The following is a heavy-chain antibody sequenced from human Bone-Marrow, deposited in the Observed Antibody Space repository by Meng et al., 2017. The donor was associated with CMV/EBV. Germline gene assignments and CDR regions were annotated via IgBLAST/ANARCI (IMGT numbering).Heavy chain of an antibody. CDR2: IYPGDSDT. CDR1: GYSFTTYW. V-gene: IGHV5-51*01. CDR3: ARSYDTSGSAYYFDY. J-gene: IGHJ4*02. D-gene: IGHD3-22*01. Sequence: SGYSFTTYWIGWVRQMPGKGPEWMGIIYPGDSDTRYSPSFQGQVTISADKSISTAYLQWSSLKASDTAMYYCARSYDTSGSAYYFDYWGQGTLVTVSS.